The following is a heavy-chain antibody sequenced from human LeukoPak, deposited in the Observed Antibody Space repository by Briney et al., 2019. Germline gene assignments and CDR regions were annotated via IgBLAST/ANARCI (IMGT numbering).Heavy chain of an antibody. V-gene: IGHV4-4*09. CDR2: IYNGGNT. D-gene: IGHD1-26*01. CDR1: GVSINTYY. Sequence: SETLSLTCTVSGVSINTYYASWIRQAPGKGLEFIGFIYNGGNTNYNPSLKSRATISVDTSNNQFSLRLTSVTAADTAVYYCAAGPWELDFWGQGTLVTVSS. CDR3: AAGPWELDF. J-gene: IGHJ4*02.